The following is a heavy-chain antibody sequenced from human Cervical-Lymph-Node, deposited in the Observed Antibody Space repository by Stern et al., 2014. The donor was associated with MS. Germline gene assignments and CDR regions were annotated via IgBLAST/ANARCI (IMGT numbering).Heavy chain of an antibody. V-gene: IGHV4-31*03. CDR3: AREGAAAALDF. CDR2: ISHSGTT. CDR1: GASISSDVYY. Sequence: QVQLEESGPGLVKPSQTLSLTCTVSGASISSDVYYWSWIRQRPGKGLEWIGYISHSGTTHYNPSLGSRISISLDTSKNRLALEMTSMTAADTAVYFCAREGAAAALDFWGQGTLVTVSS. D-gene: IGHD6-13*01. J-gene: IGHJ4*02.